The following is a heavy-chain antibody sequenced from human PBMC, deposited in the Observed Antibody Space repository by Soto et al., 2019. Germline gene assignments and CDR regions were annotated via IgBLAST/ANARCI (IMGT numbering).Heavy chain of an antibody. CDR1: GYTFTSYG. J-gene: IGHJ4*02. V-gene: IGHV1-18*04. Sequence: ASVKVSCKASGYTFTSYGITWVRQAPGQGFEWMGWVSSYNDKTVYAQKVQGRVTMTTDTSTSTAYMELRSLRSDDTAMYYCASGDSGYYFDSWGQGTLGTVSS. CDR3: ASGDSGYYFDS. D-gene: IGHD3-10*01. CDR2: VSSYNDKT.